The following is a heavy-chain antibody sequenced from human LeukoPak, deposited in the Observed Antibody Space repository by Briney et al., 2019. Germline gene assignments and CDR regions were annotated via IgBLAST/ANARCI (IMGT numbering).Heavy chain of an antibody. J-gene: IGHJ4*02. CDR3: ARQDGDGLYFFDY. V-gene: IGHV5-51*01. CDR1: AYSFTSYW. CDR2: IYPGDSDT. Sequence: GESLQISCKGSAYSFTSYWIAWVRPMPGQGLEWMGIIYPGDSDTRYSPSFQGQVTISADKSISTAYLQWSSLKASDTAMYYCARQDGDGLYFFDYWGQGTLVTVSS. D-gene: IGHD5-24*01.